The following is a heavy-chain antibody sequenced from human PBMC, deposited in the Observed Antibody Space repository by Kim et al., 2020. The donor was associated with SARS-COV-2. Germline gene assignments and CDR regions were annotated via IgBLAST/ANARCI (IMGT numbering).Heavy chain of an antibody. CDR2: MNPNSGNT. Sequence: ASVKVSCKASGYTFTSYDINWVRQATGQGLEWMGWMNPNSGNTGYAQKFQGRVSMTRNTSISTAYMELSSLRSEDTAVYYCARDFSRGAVAAGTSVGTYGMDVWGQGTTVTVSS. V-gene: IGHV1-8*01. D-gene: IGHD6-13*01. CDR1: GYTFTSYD. J-gene: IGHJ6*02. CDR3: ARDFSRGAVAAGTSVGTYGMDV.